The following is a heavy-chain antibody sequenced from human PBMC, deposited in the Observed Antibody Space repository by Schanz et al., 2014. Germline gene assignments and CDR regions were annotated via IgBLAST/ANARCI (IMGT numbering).Heavy chain of an antibody. CDR3: ARSTGDPFDY. D-gene: IGHD7-27*01. CDR1: GGSFSGYY. V-gene: IGHV4-34*01. J-gene: IGHJ4*02. Sequence: QVQLQQWGAGLLKPSETLSLTCAVSGGSFSGYYWTWIRQSPGKGLEWIGEIKDSGSTKYNPSLKGRVPMSVDTSKSQSSLNRTSVTAADTAVYYCARSTGDPFDYWGQGTLVTVSS. CDR2: IKDSGST.